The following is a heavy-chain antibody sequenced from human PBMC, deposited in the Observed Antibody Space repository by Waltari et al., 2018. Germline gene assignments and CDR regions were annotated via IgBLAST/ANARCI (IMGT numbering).Heavy chain of an antibody. CDR3: ARDGTRYFDWLLPPGMDV. CDR2: IIPILGIA. J-gene: IGHJ6*02. CDR1: GGTFSSYT. V-gene: IGHV1-69*08. D-gene: IGHD3-9*01. Sequence: QVQLVQSGAEVKKPGSSVKVSCKASGGTFSSYTISWVRQAPGQGLEWMGRIIPILGIANYAQKFQGRVTITADKSTSTAYMELSSLRSEDTAVYYCARDGTRYFDWLLPPGMDVWGQGTTVTVSS.